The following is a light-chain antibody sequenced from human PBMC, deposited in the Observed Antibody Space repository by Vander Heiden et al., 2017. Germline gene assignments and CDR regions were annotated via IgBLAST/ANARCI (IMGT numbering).Light chain of an antibody. Sequence: DIQMTQSPSSLSASVGDRVTITCRASQSISSYLNWYQQKPGKAPKLLIYAASSLQSGVTSRFSGSGSGTDFTLTISSLQPEDFATDACQHGTFGQGTKVEIK. CDR3: QHGT. J-gene: IGKJ1*01. CDR1: QSISSY. CDR2: AAS. V-gene: IGKV1-39*01.